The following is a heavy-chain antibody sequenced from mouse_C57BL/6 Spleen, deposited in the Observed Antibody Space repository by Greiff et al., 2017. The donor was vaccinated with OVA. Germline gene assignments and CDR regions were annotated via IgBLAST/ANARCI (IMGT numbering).Heavy chain of an antibody. V-gene: IGHV1-53*01. CDR1: GYTFTSYW. Sequence: QVHVKQPGTELVKPGASVKLSCKASGYTFTSYWMHWVKQRPGQGLEWIGNINPSNGGTNYNEKFKSKATLTVDKSSSTAYMQLSSLTSEDSAVYYCERGAVVAPDDYWGQGTTLTVSS. J-gene: IGHJ2*01. D-gene: IGHD1-1*01. CDR2: INPSNGGT. CDR3: ERGAVVAPDDY.